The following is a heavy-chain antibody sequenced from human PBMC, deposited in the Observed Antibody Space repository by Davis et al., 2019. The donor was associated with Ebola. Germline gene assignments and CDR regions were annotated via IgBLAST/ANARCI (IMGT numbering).Heavy chain of an antibody. CDR2: ISSSGSAI. J-gene: IGHJ4*02. CDR3: ARGGVGAHFDY. CDR1: GFTFSSYE. Sequence: PGGSLRLSCAASGFTFSSYEMNWVRQAPGKGLEWVSYISSSGSAIYYADSVKGRFTISRDNAKNSLYLQMNSLRAEDTAVYYCARGGVGAHFDYWGQGTLVTVSS. D-gene: IGHD1-26*01. V-gene: IGHV3-48*03.